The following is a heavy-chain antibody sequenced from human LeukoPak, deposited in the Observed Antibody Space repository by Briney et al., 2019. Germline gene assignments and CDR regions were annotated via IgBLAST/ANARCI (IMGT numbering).Heavy chain of an antibody. J-gene: IGHJ4*02. D-gene: IGHD5-18*01. CDR2: IYSGGST. CDR1: GFSVSSDY. CDR3: ARYHTALNY. Sequence: GGSLRLSCAASGFSVSSDYMTWVRQAPGKGLELVSVIYSGGSTYYADSVKVRFNISKDNSKKTLYLQMNNVRVEDTAVYFCARYHTALNYWGQGTLVTASS. V-gene: IGHV3-53*01.